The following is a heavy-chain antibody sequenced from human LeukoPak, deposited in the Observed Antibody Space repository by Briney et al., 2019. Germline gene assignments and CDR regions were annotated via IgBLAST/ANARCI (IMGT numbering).Heavy chain of an antibody. CDR2: IRDSSGSPI. V-gene: IGHV3-11*01. D-gene: IGHD1-1*01. J-gene: IGHJ3*02. CDR3: ARAGTTFDI. Sequence: PGGSLRLSCAASGFSFSDYFMSWVRQAPGKGLEWVSFIRDSSGSPIYYTDSVKGRFTISRDNAKNSLYLQMNSLRAEDTAVYYCARAGTTFDIWGPGTLVTVSS. CDR1: GFSFSDYF.